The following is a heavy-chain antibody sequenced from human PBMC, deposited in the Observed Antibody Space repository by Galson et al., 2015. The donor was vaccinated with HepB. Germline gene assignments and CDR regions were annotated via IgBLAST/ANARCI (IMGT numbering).Heavy chain of an antibody. D-gene: IGHD2-8*02. CDR2: IYYSGST. CDR1: GGSISSYY. V-gene: IGHV4-59*01. J-gene: IGHJ6*03. CDR3: ARVRVVYYYYYMDV. Sequence: ETLSLTCTVSGGSISSYYWSWIRQPPGKGLEWIGYIYYSGSTNYNPSLKSRVTISVDTSKNQFSLKLSSVTAADTAVYYCARVRVVYYYYYMDVWGKGTTVTVSS.